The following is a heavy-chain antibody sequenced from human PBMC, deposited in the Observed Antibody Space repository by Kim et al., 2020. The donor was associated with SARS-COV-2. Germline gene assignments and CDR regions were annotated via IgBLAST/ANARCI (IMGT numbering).Heavy chain of an antibody. Sequence: ASVKVSCKASGYTFTSYAMHWVRQAPGQRLEWMGWINAGNGNTKYSQKFQARVTITRDTSASTAYMELSSLRSEDTAVYYCARTTKGATWLDYWGQGTLVTVSS. V-gene: IGHV1-3*01. CDR3: ARTTKGATWLDY. CDR1: GYTFTSYA. CDR2: INAGNGNT. D-gene: IGHD1-1*01. J-gene: IGHJ4*02.